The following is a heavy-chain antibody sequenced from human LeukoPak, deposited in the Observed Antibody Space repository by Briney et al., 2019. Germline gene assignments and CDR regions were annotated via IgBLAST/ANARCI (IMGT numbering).Heavy chain of an antibody. CDR1: GYTFTDYF. D-gene: IGHD3-22*01. J-gene: IGHJ4*02. CDR2: INPKSGGT. Sequence: ASVKVSCKASGYTFTDYFMHWVRQAPGQGLEWMGWINPKSGGTNYAQKFQGRVTMTRDTSISTAYMELSRLRSDDTAVYYCARPWSSGPIPDWGQGTLVTVSS. V-gene: IGHV1-2*02. CDR3: ARPWSSGPIPD.